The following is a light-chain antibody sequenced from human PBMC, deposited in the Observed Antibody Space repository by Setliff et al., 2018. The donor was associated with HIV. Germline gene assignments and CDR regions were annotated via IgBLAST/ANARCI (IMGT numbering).Light chain of an antibody. CDR2: EVS. CDR3: SSYAGSNNYV. CDR1: TSDIGGYNY. V-gene: IGLV2-8*01. J-gene: IGLJ1*01. Sequence: QSVLTQPPPASGSPGQSVTISCTGTTSDIGGYNYVSWYQQHPGKAPKLMIYEVSKRPSGVPDRFSGSKSGNTASLTVSGLQAEDEADYYCSSYAGSNNYVFGIGTKV.